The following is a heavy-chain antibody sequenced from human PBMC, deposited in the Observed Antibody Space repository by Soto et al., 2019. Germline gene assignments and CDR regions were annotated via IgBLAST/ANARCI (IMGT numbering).Heavy chain of an antibody. CDR3: ARVERRVGWSDP. V-gene: IGHV1-8*01. CDR2: MNPNSGNT. Sequence: ASVKASSEAFGYAFTCYGLKSVRQATGQGLEWMGWMNPNSGNTGYTQKFQGRVTMTRNTSISTAYMELSSLRSEDTAVYSCARVERRVGWSDPWGQGTRVTVSS. CDR1: GYAFTCYG. D-gene: IGHD1-26*01. J-gene: IGHJ5*02.